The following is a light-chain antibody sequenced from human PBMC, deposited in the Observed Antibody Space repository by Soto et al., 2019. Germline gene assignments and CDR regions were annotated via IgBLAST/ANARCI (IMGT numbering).Light chain of an antibody. V-gene: IGKV3-15*01. CDR1: QSVSSN. Sequence: EIVMTHSPATLSVSPWERATLSCRASQSVSSNLAWYQQKPGQAPRLLIYGASTRATGFPARFSGSGSGTDFTLTINSLQSEDSAVYYCQQYSNWPPVTFGGGTKVDIK. CDR2: GAS. J-gene: IGKJ4*01. CDR3: QQYSNWPPVT.